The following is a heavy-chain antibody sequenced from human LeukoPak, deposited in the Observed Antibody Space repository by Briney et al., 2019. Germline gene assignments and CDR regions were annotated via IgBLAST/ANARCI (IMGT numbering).Heavy chain of an antibody. Sequence: GGSLRLSCAASGFTVSSNYMNWVRQAPGRGLEWVSVIYSGGNTYYADSVKGRFTLSRGNSKNTLYLQMNSLRAEDTAVYYCAREKYNSGYSDYWGQGTLVTVSS. CDR3: AREKYNSGYSDY. V-gene: IGHV3-53*01. CDR1: GFTVSSNY. J-gene: IGHJ4*02. CDR2: IYSGGNT. D-gene: IGHD3-22*01.